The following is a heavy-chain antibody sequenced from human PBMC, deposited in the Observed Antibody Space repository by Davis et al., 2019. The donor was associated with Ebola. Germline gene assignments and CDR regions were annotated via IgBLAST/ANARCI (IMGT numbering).Heavy chain of an antibody. D-gene: IGHD6-19*01. CDR3: ARDFSGESSGWYGIVDY. CDR2: IWYDGTNK. J-gene: IGHJ4*02. CDR1: GFTFSSYG. Sequence: GESLKISCAASGFTFSSYGMHWVRQAPGKGLEWVAVIWYDGTNKYYADSVKGRFTISRDNSKNTLYLQMNSLRAEDTAVYYCARDFSGESSGWYGIVDYWGQGTLVTVSS. V-gene: IGHV3-33*01.